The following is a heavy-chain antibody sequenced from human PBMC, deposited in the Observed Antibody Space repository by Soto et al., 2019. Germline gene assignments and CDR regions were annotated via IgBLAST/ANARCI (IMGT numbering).Heavy chain of an antibody. Sequence: QVQLVQSGAEVKKPGASVRVSCKTSGYTFINYGITWVRQAPGQGLEWMGWLSAYNGDTSSSEKLQDRFTMTTDTSTNTVYMALWSLTSDDTAVYYCARWSAIVGGAEALDVWGQGTMVIVSS. CDR3: ARWSAIVGGAEALDV. V-gene: IGHV1-18*01. D-gene: IGHD1-26*01. CDR1: GYTFINYG. J-gene: IGHJ3*01. CDR2: LSAYNGDT.